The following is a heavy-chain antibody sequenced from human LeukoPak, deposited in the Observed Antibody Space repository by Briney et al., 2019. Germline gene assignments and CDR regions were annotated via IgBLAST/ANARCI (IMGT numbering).Heavy chain of an antibody. D-gene: IGHD3-10*01. CDR1: GGSFSGYY. V-gene: IGHV4-34*01. J-gene: IGHJ5*02. CDR3: ARGGTPVYGSGSYYKA. Sequence: SETLSLTCAVYGGSFSGYYWSWIRQPPGKGLEWIGEINHSGSTNYNPSLKSRVTISVDTSKNQFSLKLSSVTAADTAVYYCARGGTPVYGSGSYYKAWGQGTLVTVSS. CDR2: INHSGST.